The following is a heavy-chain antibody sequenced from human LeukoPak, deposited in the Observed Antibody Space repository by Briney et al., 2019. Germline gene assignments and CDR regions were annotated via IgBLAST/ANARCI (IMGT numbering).Heavy chain of an antibody. D-gene: IGHD3-22*01. J-gene: IGHJ4*02. V-gene: IGHV3-23*01. Sequence: GGSLRLSCAASGFTFSSSAMSWVRQVPGKGLEWVSGISASGGSTSYADSVKGRFTISRDNSKNTLYLQMNSLRAEDTAVYYCANEGYDSSGYEYYFNYWGQGTLVTVSS. CDR1: GFTFSSSA. CDR3: ANEGYDSSGYEYYFNY. CDR2: ISASGGST.